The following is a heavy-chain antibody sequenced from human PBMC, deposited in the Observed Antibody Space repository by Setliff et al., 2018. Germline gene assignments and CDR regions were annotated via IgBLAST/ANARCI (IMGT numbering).Heavy chain of an antibody. Sequence: PSETLSLTCTVSGGSISSGSYYWSWIRQPAGKGLEWIGRIYTSGSTNYNPSLKSRVTISVDTSKNQFSLKLSSVTAADTAVYYCARGRGYSYGSTFHYYYGMDGWGQGTTVTVSS. J-gene: IGHJ6*02. D-gene: IGHD5-18*01. V-gene: IGHV4-61*02. CDR3: ARGRGYSYGSTFHYYYGMDG. CDR2: IYTSGST. CDR1: GGSISSGSYY.